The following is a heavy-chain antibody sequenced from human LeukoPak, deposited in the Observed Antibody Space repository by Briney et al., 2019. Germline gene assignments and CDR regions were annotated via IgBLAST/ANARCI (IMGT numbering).Heavy chain of an antibody. CDR2: LNLDGSDK. Sequence: SGGSLRLSCVVSGFTFSESWMSWVRQAPGKGLGWVASLNLDGSDKYYVDSVKGRFTISRDNAKNSLYLQMDSLRVEDTAVYYCAKGKRYPDYWGQGTPVTVSS. CDR1: GFTFSESW. CDR3: AKGKRYPDY. D-gene: IGHD1-1*01. J-gene: IGHJ4*02. V-gene: IGHV3-7*03.